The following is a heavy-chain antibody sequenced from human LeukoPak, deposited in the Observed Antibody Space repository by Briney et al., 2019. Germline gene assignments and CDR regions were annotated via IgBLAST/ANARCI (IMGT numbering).Heavy chain of an antibody. CDR3: ARGKVVAGTPGQNSWDS. CDR1: SGSISSYY. V-gene: IGHV4-4*07. CDR2: IYTSGST. Sequence: SETLSLTCTVSSGSISSYYWNWIRQPAGKGLEWIGRIYTSGSTNYNPSLKSRVSMSVDTSKNQFSLKLSSVTAADTAVYYCARGKVVAGTPGQNSWDSWGQGTLVTVSS. D-gene: IGHD6-19*01. J-gene: IGHJ4*02.